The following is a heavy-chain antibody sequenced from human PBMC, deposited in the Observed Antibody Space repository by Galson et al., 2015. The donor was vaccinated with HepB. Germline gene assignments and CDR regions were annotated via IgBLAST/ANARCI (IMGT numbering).Heavy chain of an antibody. D-gene: IGHD3-22*01. CDR3: AREGEPYDSSGYYYYYYYYMDV. CDR1: GYTFTGYY. Sequence: SVKVSCKASGYTFTGYYMHWVRQAPGQGLEWMGRINPNSGGTNYAQKFQGRVTMTRDTSISTAYMELSRLRSDDTAVYYCAREGEPYDSSGYYYYYYYYMDVWGKGTTVTVSS. V-gene: IGHV1-2*06. CDR2: INPNSGGT. J-gene: IGHJ6*03.